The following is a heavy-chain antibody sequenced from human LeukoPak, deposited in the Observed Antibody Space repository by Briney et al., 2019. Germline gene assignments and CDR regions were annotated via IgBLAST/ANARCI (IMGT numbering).Heavy chain of an antibody. D-gene: IGHD1-26*01. CDR3: ARAQVGTPTDC. CDR2: FTSDGNSM. Sequence: PGGSLRLSCAASGFTLSSYTMNWVRQAPGRGLVWVARFTSDGNSMTYADFVKGRFTVSRDIAKNTLYLQMNSLRAEDTAVYYCARAQVGTPTDCWGQGTLVTVSS. CDR1: GFTLSSYT. J-gene: IGHJ4*02. V-gene: IGHV3-74*01.